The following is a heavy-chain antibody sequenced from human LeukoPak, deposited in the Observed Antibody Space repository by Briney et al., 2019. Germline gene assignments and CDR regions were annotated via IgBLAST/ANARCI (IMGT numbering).Heavy chain of an antibody. CDR1: GFTFSSYA. J-gene: IGHJ4*02. V-gene: IGHV3-30-3*01. CDR2: ISYDGSNK. Sequence: GALRLSCAASGFTFSSYAMHWVRQAPGKGLEWVAVISYDGSNKYYAGSVKGRFTISRDNAKNSLYLQMNSLRAEDTAVYYCARDADTAMGFDYWGQGTLVTVSS. CDR3: ARDADTAMGFDY. D-gene: IGHD5-18*01.